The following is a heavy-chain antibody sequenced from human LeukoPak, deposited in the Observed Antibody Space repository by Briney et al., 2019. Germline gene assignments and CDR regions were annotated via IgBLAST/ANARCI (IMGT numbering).Heavy chain of an antibody. V-gene: IGHV1-69*06. Sequence: ASVKVSCKASGGTFGSYAISWVRQAPGQGLEWMGGIIPIFGTANYAQKFQGRVTITADKSTSTAYMELNRLRSDDTAVYYCARAGLWDYSDSSGYHNGAFDIWGQGTMVTVSS. D-gene: IGHD3-22*01. CDR2: IIPIFGTA. CDR1: GGTFGSYA. CDR3: ARAGLWDYSDSSGYHNGAFDI. J-gene: IGHJ3*02.